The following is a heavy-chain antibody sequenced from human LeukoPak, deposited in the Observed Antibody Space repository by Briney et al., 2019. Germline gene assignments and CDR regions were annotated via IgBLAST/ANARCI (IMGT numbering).Heavy chain of an antibody. Sequence: SETLSLTCTVSGGSITGYYWSCIRQPPGKGLEWIAYVRDNGESNYNPSLKSRVTISVDTRNNQISLRLNFVTAADTAIYYCARQPAGTAAFDIWGLGTMVTVSS. CDR1: GGSITGYY. CDR2: VRDNGES. CDR3: ARQPAGTAAFDI. D-gene: IGHD1-14*01. J-gene: IGHJ3*02. V-gene: IGHV4-59*08.